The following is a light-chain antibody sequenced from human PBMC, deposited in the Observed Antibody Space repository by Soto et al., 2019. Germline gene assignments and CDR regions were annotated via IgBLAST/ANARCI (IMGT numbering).Light chain of an antibody. CDR3: QQRSNWQIT. V-gene: IGKV3-15*01. J-gene: IGKJ5*01. Sequence: IEMTQSPATLSVSPGERATLSCRASQSVSSNLVWYQQKPGQAPRLLIYGASIRVTGIPARFSGSGSGTEFTLTISSLQSEDFAVYYCQQRSNWQITFGQGTRLEI. CDR2: GAS. CDR1: QSVSSN.